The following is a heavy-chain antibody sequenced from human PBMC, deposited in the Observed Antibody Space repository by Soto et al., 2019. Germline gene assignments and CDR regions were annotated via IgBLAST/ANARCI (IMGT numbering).Heavy chain of an antibody. Sequence: SETLSLTCAVSGGSISSSNWWSWVRQPPGKGLEWIGEIYHSGSTNYNPSLKSRVTISVDKSKNQFSLKLSSVTAADTAVYYCARDPTAAAEFSNWFDPWGQGTLVTVSS. V-gene: IGHV4-4*02. CDR1: GGSISSSNW. J-gene: IGHJ5*02. CDR3: ARDPTAAAEFSNWFDP. CDR2: IYHSGST. D-gene: IGHD6-13*01.